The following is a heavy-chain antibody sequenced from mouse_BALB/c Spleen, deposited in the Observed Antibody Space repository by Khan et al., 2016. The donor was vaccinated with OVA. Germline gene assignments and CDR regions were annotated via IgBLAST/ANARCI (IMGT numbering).Heavy chain of an antibody. J-gene: IGHJ2*01. CDR2: ISYSGNT. V-gene: IGHV3-2*02. D-gene: IGHD1-1*01. CDR1: GYSITSDYA. CDR3: ARVYGGDFDY. Sequence: LQQSGPGLVKPSQSLSLTCTVTGYSITSDYAWNWIRQFPGNQLEWMGFISYSGNTNYNPSLKSRISITRDTSKNQFFLQLNSLTTEDTATYYCARVYGGDFDYWGQGTTLTVSS.